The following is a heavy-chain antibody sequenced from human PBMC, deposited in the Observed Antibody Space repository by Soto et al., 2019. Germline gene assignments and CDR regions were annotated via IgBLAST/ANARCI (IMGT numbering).Heavy chain of an antibody. CDR3: ARANDYRNSIPPTPNYGMDV. Sequence: ASVKVSFKASGYTFTSYAMHWVSQAPGQRLEWMGWINAGNGNTKYSQKFQGRVTITRDTSASTAYMELSSLRSEDTAVYYCARANDYRNSIPPTPNYGMDVWGQGTTVTVSS. J-gene: IGHJ6*02. CDR2: INAGNGNT. V-gene: IGHV1-3*01. CDR1: GYTFTSYA. D-gene: IGHD4-4*01.